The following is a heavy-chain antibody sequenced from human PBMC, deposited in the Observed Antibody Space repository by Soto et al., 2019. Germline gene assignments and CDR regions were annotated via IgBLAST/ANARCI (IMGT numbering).Heavy chain of an antibody. V-gene: IGHV1-18*04. D-gene: IGHD3-3*01. CDR2: ISAYNGNT. CDR3: ATTHGRYGFWSGYQFDY. CDR1: GYTFTSYG. J-gene: IGHJ4*02. Sequence: QVPLVQSGAEVKKPGASVKVSCKASGYTFTSYGISWVRQAPGQGLEWMGWISAYNGNTNYAQKLQGRVTMTTDTSTRTAYMELRSLRSDDPAVYYCATTHGRYGFWSGYQFDYWGQGPLVTVSS.